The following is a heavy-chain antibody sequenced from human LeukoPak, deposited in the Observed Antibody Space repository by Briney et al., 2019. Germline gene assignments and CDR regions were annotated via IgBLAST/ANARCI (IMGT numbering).Heavy chain of an antibody. V-gene: IGHV3-23*01. D-gene: IGHD3-22*01. CDR3: AIMHGYYDGSGYWVQ. CDR1: GFTFGSYG. CDR2: ITPNADRT. J-gene: IGHJ1*01. Sequence: GGSLRLSCAASGFTFGSYGMSWVRQAPGKGLEWVSFITPNADRTSYADSVEGRFTISRDNPRNTLYMQMNSLRDEDTAIYYCAIMHGYYDGSGYWVQWGQGTLDTVSS.